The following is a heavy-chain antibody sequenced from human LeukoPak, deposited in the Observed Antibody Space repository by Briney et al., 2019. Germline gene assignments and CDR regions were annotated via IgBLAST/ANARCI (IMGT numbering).Heavy chain of an antibody. CDR3: ARDSGWFRFDY. CDR1: GFAFSNYW. V-gene: IGHV3-7*03. J-gene: IGHJ4*02. D-gene: IGHD6-13*01. Sequence: GGSLRLSCAASGFAFSNYWMTWVRQAPGKGLEWVANIKQDGSDKYYVDSVRGRFAISRDNAKSSLFLQMNSLRAEDTAVYYCARDSGWFRFDYWGQGTLVTVSS. CDR2: IKQDGSDK.